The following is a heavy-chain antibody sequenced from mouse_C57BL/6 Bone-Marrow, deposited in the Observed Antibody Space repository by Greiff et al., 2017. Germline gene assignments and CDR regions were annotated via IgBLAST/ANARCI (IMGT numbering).Heavy chain of an antibody. CDR2: INPNNGGT. J-gene: IGHJ1*03. Sequence: VQLKESGPELVKPGASVKIPCKASGYTFTDYNMAWVKQSHGKSLEWIGDINPNNGGTIYNQKFKGKATLTVDTSSSTAYMELRSLTSEDTAVYYCARKPEWYFDVGGTGTTVTVSS. CDR1: GYTFTDYN. V-gene: IGHV1-18*01. CDR3: ARKPEWYFDV. D-gene: IGHD6-1*01.